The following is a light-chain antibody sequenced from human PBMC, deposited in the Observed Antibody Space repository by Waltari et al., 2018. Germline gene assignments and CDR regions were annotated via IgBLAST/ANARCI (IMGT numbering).Light chain of an antibody. CDR3: QQYNNWPRT. V-gene: IGKV3-15*01. J-gene: IGKJ1*01. CDR2: DAS. CDR1: QRVSSN. Sequence: EIVMTQSPATLSVSPGERVTLSCRASQRVSSNLAWYQQRPGQAPRLLIYDASTRATDIPARISGSGSGTEFTLTISSLQSEDFAVYYCQQYNNWPRTFGQGTKVEIK.